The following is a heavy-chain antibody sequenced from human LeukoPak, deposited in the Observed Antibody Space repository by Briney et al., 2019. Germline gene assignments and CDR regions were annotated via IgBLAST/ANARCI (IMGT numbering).Heavy chain of an antibody. CDR3: ATLGYCSSTSCSAFDH. Sequence: ASVKVSCKASGGTFSSYTISWVRQAPGQGLEWMGRIIPILGIANYAQKFQGRVTITADKSTSTAYMELSSLRSEDTAVYYCATLGYCSSTSCSAFDHWGQGTLVTVSS. CDR1: GGTFSSYT. V-gene: IGHV1-69*02. CDR2: IIPILGIA. D-gene: IGHD2-2*03. J-gene: IGHJ4*02.